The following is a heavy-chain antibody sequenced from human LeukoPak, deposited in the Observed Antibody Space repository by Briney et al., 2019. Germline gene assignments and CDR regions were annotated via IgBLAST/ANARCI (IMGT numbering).Heavy chain of an antibody. CDR2: IYYSGST. D-gene: IGHD3-16*01. Sequence: PSETLSLTCTVSGGSISGYYWSWIRQPPGKGLEWIGYIYYSGSTNYNPSLKSRVTISVDTSKNQFSLKLSSVTAADTAVYYCARVRYYFDYWGQGTLVTVSS. CDR3: ARVRYYFDY. J-gene: IGHJ4*02. V-gene: IGHV4-59*01. CDR1: GGSISGYY.